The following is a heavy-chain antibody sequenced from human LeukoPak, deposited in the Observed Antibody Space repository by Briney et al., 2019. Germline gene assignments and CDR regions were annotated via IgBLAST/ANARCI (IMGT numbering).Heavy chain of an antibody. CDR2: ISGSGGST. V-gene: IGHV3-23*01. Sequence: GGSLRLSCAASGFTFSIYAMGWVRQAPGKGLEWVSGISGSGGSTYYADSVKGRFTISRDNSKNTLYLQMTSLRAEDTAVYYCAKDQVWIVVGSFDYWGQGTLVTVSS. D-gene: IGHD3-22*01. CDR3: AKDQVWIVVGSFDY. J-gene: IGHJ4*02. CDR1: GFTFSIYA.